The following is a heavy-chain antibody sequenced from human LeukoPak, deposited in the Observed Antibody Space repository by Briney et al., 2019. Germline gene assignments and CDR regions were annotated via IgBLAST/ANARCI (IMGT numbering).Heavy chain of an antibody. V-gene: IGHV5-51*01. CDR3: AIFDFLFGEIDNWFDP. Sequence: GESMKISCKGSGYNFTIYWIGWVRQMPGKGLEWMGIIYPGDSDTRYSPSFQGQVTISVDKSISTAYLQWSSLKASDTAMYYCAIFDFLFGEIDNWFDPWGQGTQVTVSS. D-gene: IGHD3-16*01. CDR2: IYPGDSDT. CDR1: GYNFTIYW. J-gene: IGHJ5*02.